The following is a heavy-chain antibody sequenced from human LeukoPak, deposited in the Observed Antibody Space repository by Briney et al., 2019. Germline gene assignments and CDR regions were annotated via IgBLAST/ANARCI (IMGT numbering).Heavy chain of an antibody. CDR2: IYPGDSDT. V-gene: IGHV5-51*01. J-gene: IGHJ4*02. D-gene: IGHD2-2*01. CDR1: GYSFTHYW. Sequence: GESLKISCKGSGYSFTHYWIAWVRQMPGKGLEWMGIIYPGDSDTRYSPSFQGQVTISVDKSVSAAYLQWSSLKASDTAMYYCASPPTRECSSISCPLSYWGQGTLVTVSS. CDR3: ASPPTRECSSISCPLSY.